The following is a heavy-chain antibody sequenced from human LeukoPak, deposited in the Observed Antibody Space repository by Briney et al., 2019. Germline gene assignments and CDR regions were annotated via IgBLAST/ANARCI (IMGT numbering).Heavy chain of an antibody. V-gene: IGHV4-34*01. CDR1: GGSFSGSY. J-gene: IGHJ5*02. CDR2: INHSGST. D-gene: IGHD3-9*01. CDR3: ARESGYYDVLTGYYNQNWFDP. Sequence: PSETLSLTCAVYGGSFSGSYWSWIRQPPGKGLEWIGEINHSGSTNYNPSLKSRVTILVDTSKNQFSLKLTSVTAADTAVFYCARESGYYDVLTGYYNQNWFDPWGQGTLVTVSS.